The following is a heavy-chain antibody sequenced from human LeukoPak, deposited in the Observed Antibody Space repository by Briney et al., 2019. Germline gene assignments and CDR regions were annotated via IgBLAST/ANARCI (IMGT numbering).Heavy chain of an antibody. CDR1: GGSISSGDYY. V-gene: IGHV4-30-4*08. Sequence: SETLSLTCTVSGGSISSGDYYWSWIRRPPGKGPEWIGNIYYSGSTHYNPSLKSRVSISVDTSKNQFSLKLSSVTAADTAVYYCARRAAAKPHFDYWGQGTLVTVSS. J-gene: IGHJ4*02. CDR2: IYYSGST. D-gene: IGHD2-15*01. CDR3: ARRAAAKPHFDY.